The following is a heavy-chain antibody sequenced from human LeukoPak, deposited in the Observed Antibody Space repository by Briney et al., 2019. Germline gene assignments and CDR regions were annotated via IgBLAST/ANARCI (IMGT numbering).Heavy chain of an antibody. D-gene: IGHD5-24*01. Sequence: SETLSLTYTVSGGSISSGSYYWSWIRQPAGKGLEWIGRIYTSGSTNYNPSLKSRVTISVDTSKNQFSLKLSSVTAADTAVYYCAADGYNFFDYWGQGTLVTVSS. J-gene: IGHJ4*02. CDR3: AADGYNFFDY. V-gene: IGHV4-61*02. CDR1: GGSISSGSYY. CDR2: IYTSGST.